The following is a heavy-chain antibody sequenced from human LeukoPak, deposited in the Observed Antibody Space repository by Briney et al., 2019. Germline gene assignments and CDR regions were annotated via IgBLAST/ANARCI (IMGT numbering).Heavy chain of an antibody. Sequence: PSETLSLTCTVSGGSISSSSYYWGWIRQPPGKGLEWIGSIYYSGSTYYNPSLKSRVTISVDTSKNQFSLKLGSVTAADTAVYYCARDRSSSWYKDFDYWGQGTLVTVSS. CDR1: GGSISSSSYY. J-gene: IGHJ4*02. D-gene: IGHD6-13*01. CDR2: IYYSGST. V-gene: IGHV4-39*07. CDR3: ARDRSSSWYKDFDY.